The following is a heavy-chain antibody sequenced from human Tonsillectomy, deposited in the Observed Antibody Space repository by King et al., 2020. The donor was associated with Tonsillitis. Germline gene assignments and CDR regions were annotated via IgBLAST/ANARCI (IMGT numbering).Heavy chain of an antibody. CDR2: TWYDGSNE. J-gene: IGHJ4*02. V-gene: IGHV3-33*01. D-gene: IGHD1-26*01. Sequence: QLVQSGGGVVQPGRSLRLSCAASGFTFSSNGMHWVRQAPGKGLEWVAVTWYDGSNEHYADSVKGRFTISRDNSKNTLYLQMNSLRAEDTAVYYCARDLGYSGSYAIDYWGQGTLVTVSS. CDR1: GFTFSSNG. CDR3: ARDLGYSGSYAIDY.